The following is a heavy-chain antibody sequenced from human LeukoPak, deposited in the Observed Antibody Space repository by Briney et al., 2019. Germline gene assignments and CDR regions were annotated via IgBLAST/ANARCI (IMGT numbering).Heavy chain of an antibody. CDR2: INWNGGST. V-gene: IGHV3-20*04. CDR1: GFSFSEHH. J-gene: IGHJ6*02. D-gene: IGHD3-10*01. Sequence: GGSLRLSCAASGFSFSEHHMDWVRQAPGKGLEWVSGINWNGGSTGYADSVKGRFTISRDNAKDSLYLQMNSLRAEDTALYYCARVLWFGEPLSYGMDVWGQGTTVTVSS. CDR3: ARVLWFGEPLSYGMDV.